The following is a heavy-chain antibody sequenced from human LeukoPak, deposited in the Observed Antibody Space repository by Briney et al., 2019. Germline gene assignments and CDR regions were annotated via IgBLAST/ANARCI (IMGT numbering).Heavy chain of an antibody. Sequence: SETLSLTYTVSGGSISSYYWSWIRQPPGKGLEWIGYIYYSGSTNYNPSLKSRVTISVDTSKNQFSLKLSSVTAADTAVYYCARNSIVGGTEYFDYWGQGTLVTVSS. CDR2: IYYSGST. J-gene: IGHJ4*02. CDR3: ARNSIVGGTEYFDY. D-gene: IGHD1-26*01. V-gene: IGHV4-59*01. CDR1: GGSISSYY.